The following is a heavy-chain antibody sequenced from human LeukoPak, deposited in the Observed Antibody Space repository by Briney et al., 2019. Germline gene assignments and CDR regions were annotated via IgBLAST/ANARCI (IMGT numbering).Heavy chain of an antibody. Sequence: ESPKTPRNGSGYSHTTYWIALVRQMPGKGLEWVVIIYPGNSDTRHRPSFQGQVTNSVDKSIATAYLQWSSLTDTDTAMYYCARLGYSGSYLGAFDIWGQGTVVTVSP. D-gene: IGHD1-26*01. CDR1: GYSHTTYW. J-gene: IGHJ3*02. V-gene: IGHV5-51*01. CDR2: IYPGNSDT. CDR3: ARLGYSGSYLGAFDI.